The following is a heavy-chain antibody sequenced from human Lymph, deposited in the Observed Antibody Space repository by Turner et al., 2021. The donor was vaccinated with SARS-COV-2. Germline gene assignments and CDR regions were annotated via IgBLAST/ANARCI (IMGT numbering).Heavy chain of an antibody. V-gene: IGHV3-30-3*01. J-gene: IGHJ4*02. Sequence: QVQLVVSGGGVVQPGRSLRLPCAASGFTFNNYPMPWVRQAPGKGLEWVAVISYDGSNKYYADSVKGRFTISRDNSKNTLYLQMNSLRAEDTAVYYCARDSSGSGTLDYWGQGTLVTVSS. CDR1: GFTFNNYP. CDR3: ARDSSGSGTLDY. CDR2: ISYDGSNK. D-gene: IGHD3-10*01.